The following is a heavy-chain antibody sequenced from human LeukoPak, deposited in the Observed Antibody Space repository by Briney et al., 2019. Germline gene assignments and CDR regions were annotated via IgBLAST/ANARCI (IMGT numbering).Heavy chain of an antibody. Sequence: SETLSLTCTVSGGSISSSSYYWGWIRQPPGKGLEWIGSIYYSGSTYYNPSLKGRVTISVDTSKNQFSLKLSSVTAADTAVYYCARGRVGYYYYYYMDVWGKGTTVTVSS. CDR1: GGSISSSSYY. CDR3: ARGRVGYYYYYYMDV. V-gene: IGHV4-39*01. J-gene: IGHJ6*03. D-gene: IGHD1-26*01. CDR2: IYYSGST.